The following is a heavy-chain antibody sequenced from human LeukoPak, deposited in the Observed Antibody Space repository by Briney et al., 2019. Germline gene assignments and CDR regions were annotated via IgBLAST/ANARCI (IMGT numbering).Heavy chain of an antibody. Sequence: PGGSLRLSCAASGFTFSSYGMHWVRQAPGKGLEWVAVIWYDGSNKYYADSVKGRFTISRDNSKNTLYLQMNSLRAEDTAVYYCAKFSPEYSSGWYQFDYWGQGTLVTVSS. CDR3: AKFSPEYSSGWYQFDY. V-gene: IGHV3-33*06. J-gene: IGHJ4*02. CDR2: IWYDGSNK. CDR1: GFTFSSYG. D-gene: IGHD6-19*01.